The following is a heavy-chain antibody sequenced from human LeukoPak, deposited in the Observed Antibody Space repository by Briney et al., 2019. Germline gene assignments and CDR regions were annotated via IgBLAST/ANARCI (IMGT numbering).Heavy chain of an antibody. Sequence: SVKVSCKASGGTFSSYAISWVRQAPGQGREWMGGIIPIFGTANYAQKFQGRVTITADKSTSTAYMELSSLRSEDTAVYYCARDRPLGYCSGGSCYSGFDYWGQGTLVAVSS. CDR1: GGTFSSYA. V-gene: IGHV1-69*06. D-gene: IGHD2-15*01. CDR3: ARDRPLGYCSGGSCYSGFDY. CDR2: IIPIFGTA. J-gene: IGHJ4*02.